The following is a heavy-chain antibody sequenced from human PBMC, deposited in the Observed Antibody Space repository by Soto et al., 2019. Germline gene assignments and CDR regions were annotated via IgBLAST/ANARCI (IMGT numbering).Heavy chain of an antibody. J-gene: IGHJ4*02. CDR2: FDPEDGET. V-gene: IGHV1-24*01. CDR1: GYTLAELS. CDR3: ATLAPGIAVAGTFDY. Sequence: GASVKVSCKVSGYTLAELSMHWVRQAPGKGLEWMGGFDPEDGETIYAQKFQGRVTMTEDTSTDTAYMELSSLRSEDTAVYYCATLAPGIAVAGTFDYWGQGTLVTVSS. D-gene: IGHD6-19*01.